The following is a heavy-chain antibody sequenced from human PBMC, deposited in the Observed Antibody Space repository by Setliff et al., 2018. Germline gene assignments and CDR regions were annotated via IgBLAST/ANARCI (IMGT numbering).Heavy chain of an antibody. CDR3: ARDPNYYDSSGQLLGDAFDI. Sequence: ASVKVSCKASGHTFTSYYMHWVRQAPGQGLEWMGIINPSGGSTSYAQKFQGRVTMTRDTSTSTVYMELSSLRSEDTAAYYCARDPNYYDSSGQLLGDAFDIWGQGTMVTVSS. CDR1: GHTFTSYY. D-gene: IGHD3-22*01. CDR2: INPSGGST. J-gene: IGHJ3*02. V-gene: IGHV1-46*01.